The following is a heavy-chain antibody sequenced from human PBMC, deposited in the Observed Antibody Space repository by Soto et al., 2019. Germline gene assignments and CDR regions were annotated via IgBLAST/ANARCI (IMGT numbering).Heavy chain of an antibody. D-gene: IGHD3-9*01. CDR1: GFTFSSYA. CDR2: ISYDGSNK. CDR3: ARDLDILTGYAFDY. J-gene: IGHJ4*02. Sequence: GSLRLSCAASGFTFSSYAMHWVRQAPGKGLEWVAVISYDGSNKYYADSVKGRFTISRDNSKNTLYLQMNSLRAEDTAVYYCARDLDILTGYAFDYWGQGTLVTVSS. V-gene: IGHV3-30*04.